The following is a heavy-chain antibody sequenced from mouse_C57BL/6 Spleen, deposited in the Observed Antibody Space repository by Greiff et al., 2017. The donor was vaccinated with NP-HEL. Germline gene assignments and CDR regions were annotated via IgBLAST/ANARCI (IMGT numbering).Heavy chain of an antibody. V-gene: IGHV1-80*01. Sequence: QVQLQQSGAELVKPGASVKISCKASGYAFSSYWMNWVKQRPGKGLEWIGQIYPGDGDTNYNGKFKGKATLTADTSSSTAYMQLSSLTSEDSAVYFCARNGAQATDAMDYWGQGTSVTVSS. CDR1: GYAFSSYW. CDR2: IYPGDGDT. D-gene: IGHD3-2*02. J-gene: IGHJ4*01. CDR3: ARNGAQATDAMDY.